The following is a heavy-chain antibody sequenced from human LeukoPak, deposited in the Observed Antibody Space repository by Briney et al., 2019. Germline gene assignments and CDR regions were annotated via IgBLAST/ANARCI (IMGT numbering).Heavy chain of an antibody. CDR1: GFTFSDYY. Sequence: GGSLRLSCAASGFTFSDYYMSWIRQAPGKGLEWVSYISASGSSIYYADSVKGRFTISRDNAKNSLYLQMNSLRAEDTAVYYCARDRVRDDFWSGYYGYWGQGTLVTVSS. J-gene: IGHJ4*02. V-gene: IGHV3-11*04. CDR3: ARDRVRDDFWSGYYGY. D-gene: IGHD3-3*01. CDR2: ISASGSSI.